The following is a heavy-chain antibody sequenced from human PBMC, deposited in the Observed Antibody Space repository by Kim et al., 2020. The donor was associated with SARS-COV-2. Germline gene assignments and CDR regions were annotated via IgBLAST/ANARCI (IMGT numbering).Heavy chain of an antibody. CDR3: AKGVGDY. V-gene: IGHV4-34*01. Sequence: SETLSLTCAVYGGSFSGYYWSWIRQSTGKGLEWIGEINHSGSTNYNPSLKSRVTISVDTSKNQFSLRLSSVTAADTAVYYCAKGVGDYWGQGTLVTVSS. CDR1: GGSFSGYY. J-gene: IGHJ4*02. D-gene: IGHD1-26*01. CDR2: INHSGST.